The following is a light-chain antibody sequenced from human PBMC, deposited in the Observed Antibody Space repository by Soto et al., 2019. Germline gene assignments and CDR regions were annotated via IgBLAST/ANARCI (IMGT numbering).Light chain of an antibody. CDR3: ETWDSNTHV. V-gene: IGLV4-60*03. CDR1: SGHSSYI. CDR2: LEGSGIY. Sequence: QLVLTQSSSASAFLGSSVKLTCTLSSGHSSYIITWHQQQPGKAPRHLMKLEGSGIYNKGSGVPDRFSGSSSGADRYLTISNLQSEDEADYYCETWDSNTHVFGTVTKLTVL. J-gene: IGLJ1*01.